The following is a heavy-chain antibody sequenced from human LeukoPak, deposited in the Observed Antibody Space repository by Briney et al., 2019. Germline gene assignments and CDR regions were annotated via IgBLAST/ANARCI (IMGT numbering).Heavy chain of an antibody. V-gene: IGHV2-5*01. J-gene: IGHJ3*02. CDR3: ARPYSSSWFGEDDAFDI. CDR2: IYWNDDM. Sequence: SGPARVKPTQTLTLTCTFSGFSLSTSGVGVGWIRQPPGKALEWLALIYWNDDMRYSPSLKSRLTITKDTSKNQVVLTMTNMDPVDTATYYCARPYSSSWFGEDDAFDIWGQGTMVTVSS. CDR1: GFSLSTSGVG. D-gene: IGHD6-13*01.